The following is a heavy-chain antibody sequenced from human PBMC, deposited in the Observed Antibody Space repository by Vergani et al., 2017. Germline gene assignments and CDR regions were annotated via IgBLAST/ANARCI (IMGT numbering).Heavy chain of an antibody. V-gene: IGHV2-70*01. CDR2: IDWNDNK. Sequence: QVTLRESGPALVKPTQTLTLTCTFSGFSILTSETCVRWIRQPPGKALEWLALIDWNDNKYFNTSLKTRHTISKDASKNQVVLTMTNMDPVDTATYYCARIRRRGRSGYDIFDFWGQGILGTGAS. D-gene: IGHD5-12*01. CDR3: ARIRRRGRSGYDIFDF. CDR1: GFSILTSETC. J-gene: IGHJ4*02.